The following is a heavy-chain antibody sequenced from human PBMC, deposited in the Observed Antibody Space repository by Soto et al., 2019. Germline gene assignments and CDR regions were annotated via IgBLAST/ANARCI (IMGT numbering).Heavy chain of an antibody. J-gene: IGHJ4*02. D-gene: IGHD1-26*01. Sequence: QVQLVESGGGVVQPGRSLRLSCAASGFTFSSYGMHWLRQARGKGLEWVAVIWYDGSNKYYADSVKGRFTISRDNSKNTLYLQMNSLRAEDTAVYYCARERATGSYFDYWGQGTLVSVSS. CDR1: GFTFSSYG. V-gene: IGHV3-33*01. CDR2: IWYDGSNK. CDR3: ARERATGSYFDY.